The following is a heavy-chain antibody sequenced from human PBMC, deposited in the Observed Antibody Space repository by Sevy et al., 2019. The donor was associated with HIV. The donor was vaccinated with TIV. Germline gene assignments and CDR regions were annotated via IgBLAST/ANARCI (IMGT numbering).Heavy chain of an antibody. V-gene: IGHV3-21*03. D-gene: IGHD6-6*01. J-gene: IGHJ4*02. CDR1: GFTFSSYS. CDR2: ISSSSSYI. Sequence: GGSLRLSCAASGFTFSSYSMNWVRQAPGKGLEWVSSISSSSSYIYYADSVKGRFTISRDNAKNSLYLQMNRLRAEDTAVYYCARDWEYSSSATFDYWGQGTLVTVSS. CDR3: ARDWEYSSSATFDY.